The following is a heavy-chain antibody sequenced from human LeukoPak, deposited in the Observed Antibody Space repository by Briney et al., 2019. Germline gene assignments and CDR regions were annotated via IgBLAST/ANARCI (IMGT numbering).Heavy chain of an antibody. V-gene: IGHV3-30*18. D-gene: IGHD6-13*01. CDR1: GFTFSSYG. J-gene: IGHJ4*02. Sequence: GRSLRLSCAASGFTFSSYGMHWVRQAPGKGLEWVAVISYDGSNKYYADSVKGRFTISGDNSKNTLYLQMNSLRGEDTAVYYCAKGKSSSWTYYFDYWGQGTLVTVSS. CDR3: AKGKSSSWTYYFDY. CDR2: ISYDGSNK.